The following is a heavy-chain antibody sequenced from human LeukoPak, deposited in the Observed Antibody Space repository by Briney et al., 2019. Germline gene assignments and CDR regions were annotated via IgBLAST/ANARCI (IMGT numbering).Heavy chain of an antibody. D-gene: IGHD3-3*01. J-gene: IGHJ4*02. Sequence: ASVTVSCKASGYTFTSYDINWVRQATGQGLEWMGWMNPNSGNTGYAQKFQGRVTMTRNTSISTAYMELSSLRSEDTAVYYRARAKKRITIFGVVIMTHFDYWGQGTLVTVSS. CDR3: ARAKKRITIFGVVIMTHFDY. CDR1: GYTFTSYD. V-gene: IGHV1-8*01. CDR2: MNPNSGNT.